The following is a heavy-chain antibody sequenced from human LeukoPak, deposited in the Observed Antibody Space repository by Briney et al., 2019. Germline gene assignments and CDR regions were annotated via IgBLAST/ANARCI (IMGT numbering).Heavy chain of an antibody. CDR2: IYTSGST. CDR3: ARGWGSSWYYFDY. Sequence: SETLSLTCTVSGGPISSFYWTWIRQPAEKGLEWIGRIYTSGSTSYNPSLKSRVTMSADTSKNQFSLKLTSVTAADTAIYYCARGWGSSWYYFDYWGQGIQVIVSS. D-gene: IGHD6-13*01. CDR1: GGPISSFY. J-gene: IGHJ4*02. V-gene: IGHV4-4*07.